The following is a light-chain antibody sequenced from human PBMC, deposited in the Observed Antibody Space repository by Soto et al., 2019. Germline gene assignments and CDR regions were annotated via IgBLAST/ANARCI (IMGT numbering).Light chain of an antibody. CDR3: QQYGSLSWA. Sequence: EIVLTQSPGTLSLSPGERATLSCRASQSVGSDFLAWYQQRPGQSPRILIFGASGRATGIPDRFSGSGSGTDFTLTISRLEPEDFAMYYCQQYGSLSWAFGQGTRVEI. J-gene: IGKJ1*01. V-gene: IGKV3-20*01. CDR2: GAS. CDR1: QSVGSDF.